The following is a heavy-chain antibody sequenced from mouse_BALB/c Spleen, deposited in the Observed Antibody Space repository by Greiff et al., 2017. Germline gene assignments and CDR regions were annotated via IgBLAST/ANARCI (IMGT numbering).Heavy chain of an antibody. Sequence: QVQLQQSGAELVRPGTSVKVSCKASGYAFTNYLIEWVKQRPGQGLEWIGVINPGSGGTNYNEKFKGKATLTADKSSSTAYMQLSSLTSDDSAVYFCARACYGNSGYFDYWGQGTTLTVSS. J-gene: IGHJ2*01. CDR1: GYAFTNYL. CDR3: ARACYGNSGYFDY. CDR2: INPGSGGT. V-gene: IGHV1-54*01. D-gene: IGHD2-10*01.